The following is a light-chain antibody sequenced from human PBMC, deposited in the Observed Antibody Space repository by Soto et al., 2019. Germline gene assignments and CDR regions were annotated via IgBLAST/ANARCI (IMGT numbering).Light chain of an antibody. CDR1: QGISSA. Sequence: AIQLTQSPSSLSASVGDRVTITCRASQGISSALAWYQQKPGKAPKLLIYDASSLESGVLSRFSGSGSGTDFTLTISSLQPEDFATYYCQQFNSYPQTFGQGTKVEIK. CDR3: QQFNSYPQT. V-gene: IGKV1-13*02. J-gene: IGKJ1*01. CDR2: DAS.